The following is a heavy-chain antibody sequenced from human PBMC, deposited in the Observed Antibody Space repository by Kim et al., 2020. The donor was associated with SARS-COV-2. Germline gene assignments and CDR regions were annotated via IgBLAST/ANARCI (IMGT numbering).Heavy chain of an antibody. CDR3: ARGAVADPGAFDI. Sequence: YADSVKCRFTISRDNAKNSRYLQVNSLRAEDTALYHCARGAVADPGAFDIWGQGTMVTVSS. V-gene: IGHV3-20*01. J-gene: IGHJ3*02. D-gene: IGHD6-19*01.